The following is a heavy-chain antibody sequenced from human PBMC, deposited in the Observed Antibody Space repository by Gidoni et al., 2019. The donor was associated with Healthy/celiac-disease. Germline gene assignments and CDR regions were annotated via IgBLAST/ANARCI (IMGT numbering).Heavy chain of an antibody. V-gene: IGHV1-69*01. CDR3: ARDLAYCSSTSCPDYYYYYGMDV. J-gene: IGHJ6*02. CDR2: IIPIFGTA. CDR1: GGTFSSYA. D-gene: IGHD2-2*01. Sequence: QVQLVQSGAEVKKPGSSVKVSCKASGGTFSSYAISWVRQAPGQGLEWMGGIIPIFGTANYAQKFQGRVTITADESTSTAYMELSSLRSEDTAVYYCARDLAYCSSTSCPDYYYYYGMDVWGQGTTVTVSS.